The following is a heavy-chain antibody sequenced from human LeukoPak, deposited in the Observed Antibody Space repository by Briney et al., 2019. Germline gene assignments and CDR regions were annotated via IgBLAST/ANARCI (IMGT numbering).Heavy chain of an antibody. CDR3: ARGDYYDSSGYYYGHAFDI. CDR2: IYTSGST. D-gene: IGHD3-22*01. Sequence: SQTLSLTCTVSGGSISSGSYYWSWIRQPAGKGLEWIGRIYTSGSTNYDPSLMSRVTISVDTSKNQFSLKLSSVTAADTAVYYCARGDYYDSSGYYYGHAFDIWGQGTMVTVSS. J-gene: IGHJ3*02. V-gene: IGHV4-61*02. CDR1: GGSISSGSYY.